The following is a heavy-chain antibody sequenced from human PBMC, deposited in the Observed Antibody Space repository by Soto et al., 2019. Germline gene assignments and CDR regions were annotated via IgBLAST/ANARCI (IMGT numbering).Heavy chain of an antibody. CDR2: ISVYDGNT. CDR1: GYTFTSYG. CDR3: ARDLRDYAATGY. V-gene: IGHV1-18*01. D-gene: IGHD4-17*01. Sequence: ASVKVSCKASGYTFTSYGISWVRQAPGQGLEWMGWISVYDGNTNYAQKVQGRVTMTTDTSTSTAYMELRSLRSDDTAVYYCARDLRDYAATGYWGRGTLVTVSS. J-gene: IGHJ4*02.